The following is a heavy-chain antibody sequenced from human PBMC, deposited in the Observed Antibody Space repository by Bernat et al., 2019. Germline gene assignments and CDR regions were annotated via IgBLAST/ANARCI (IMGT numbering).Heavy chain of an antibody. CDR2: INPNSGGT. Sequence: QVQLVQSGAEVKKPGVSVKVSCKASGYTFTGYYMHWVRQAPGQGLEWMGWINPNSGGTNYAQKFQGWVTMTRDTSISTAYMELSRLRSDDTAVYYCAREYGDPNYYYYGMDVWGQGTTVTVSS. CDR3: AREYGDPNYYYYGMDV. CDR1: GYTFTGYY. J-gene: IGHJ6*02. V-gene: IGHV1-2*04. D-gene: IGHD4-17*01.